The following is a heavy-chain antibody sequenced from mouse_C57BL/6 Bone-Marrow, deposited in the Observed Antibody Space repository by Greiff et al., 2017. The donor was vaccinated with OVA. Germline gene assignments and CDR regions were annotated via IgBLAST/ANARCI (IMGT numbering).Heavy chain of an antibody. CDR2: INHNNGGT. CDR1: GYTFTDYY. D-gene: IGHD2-5*01. J-gene: IGHJ2*01. CDR3: ARRSYSNYPYYFDY. V-gene: IGHV1-26*01. Sequence: EVQLQQSGPELVKPGASVKISCKASGYTFTDYYMNWVKQSHGKSLEWIGDINHNNGGTSYNQKFTGKATLTVDKSSSTAYMELRSLTSEDSAVYYCARRSYSNYPYYFDYWGQGTTLTVSS.